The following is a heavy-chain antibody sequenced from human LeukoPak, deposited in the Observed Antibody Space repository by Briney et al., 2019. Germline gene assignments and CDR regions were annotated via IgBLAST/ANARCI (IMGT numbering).Heavy chain of an antibody. V-gene: IGHV3-30*02. CDR1: GFTFSSYG. Sequence: GGSLRLSCAASGFTFSSYGMHWVRQAPGKGLEWVAFIRYDGSNKYYADSVKGRFTISRDNSKNTLYLQMNSLRAEDTAVHYCAADSWFQPTLDWFDPWGQGTLVTVSS. CDR2: IRYDGSNK. CDR3: AADSWFQPTLDWFDP. J-gene: IGHJ5*02. D-gene: IGHD3-22*01.